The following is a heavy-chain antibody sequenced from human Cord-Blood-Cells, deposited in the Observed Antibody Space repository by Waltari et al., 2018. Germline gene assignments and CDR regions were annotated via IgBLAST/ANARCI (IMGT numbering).Heavy chain of an antibody. V-gene: IGHV1-2*06. CDR2: INPNSGCT. CDR3: ARRPALAWYFDL. CDR1: GYTFTGYY. J-gene: IGHJ2*01. Sequence: QVQLVQSGAEVKKPGASVKVSCKASGYTFTGYYMHWVRQAPGQVLELMGRINPNSGCTNYAQKFQGRVTMTRYTSISTAYMELSRLRSDDTAVYYCARRPALAWYFDLWGRGTLVTVSS.